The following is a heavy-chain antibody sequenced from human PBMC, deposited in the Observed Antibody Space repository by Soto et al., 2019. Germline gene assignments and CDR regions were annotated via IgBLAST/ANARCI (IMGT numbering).Heavy chain of an antibody. Sequence: QVQLVQSGAEVKKPGASMKVSCKASGYSFTSYAIHWVRQAPGQRLEWMGWIYAGNGDTEYSQKFQGRVTITRDTSASTTYIELSSLGSEDTAVYYCARNVPRTGYYNHWGQGTLVTVSS. J-gene: IGHJ5*02. D-gene: IGHD3-9*01. CDR2: IYAGNGDT. CDR1: GYSFTSYA. V-gene: IGHV1-3*01. CDR3: ARNVPRTGYYNH.